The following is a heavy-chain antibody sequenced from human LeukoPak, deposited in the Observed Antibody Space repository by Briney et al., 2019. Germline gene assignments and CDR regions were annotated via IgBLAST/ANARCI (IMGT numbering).Heavy chain of an antibody. CDR2: ISSSGRTI. Sequence: GGSVPLSCAASGFTFSSYEMNWVRQAPGKGLEWVSYISSSGRTIYYADTVKGRFTISRDNAKNSLYLQMNSLRAEDTAVYYCARGSRYFDWFLPFDYWGQGSLVTVSS. CDR1: GFTFSSYE. D-gene: IGHD3-9*01. J-gene: IGHJ4*02. CDR3: ARGSRYFDWFLPFDY. V-gene: IGHV3-48*03.